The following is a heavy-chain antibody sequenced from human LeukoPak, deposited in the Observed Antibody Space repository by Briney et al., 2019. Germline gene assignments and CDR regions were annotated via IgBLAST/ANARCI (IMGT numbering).Heavy chain of an antibody. CDR2: IYIDGTT. Sequence: GGSLRLSCAASGFIVSHNYMSWVRQAPGKGLEWIPVIYIDGTTYYADSVKGRFTISRDQANNTLYLQMNTLRDEDTAVYYCARGPRYSFYWGQGTLVSVSS. D-gene: IGHD6-13*01. V-gene: IGHV3-53*01. CDR3: ARGPRYSFY. CDR1: GFIVSHNY. J-gene: IGHJ4*02.